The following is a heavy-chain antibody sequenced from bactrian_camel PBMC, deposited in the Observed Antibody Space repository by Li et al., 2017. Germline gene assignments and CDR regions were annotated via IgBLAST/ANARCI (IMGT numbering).Heavy chain of an antibody. CDR2: INTGGSST. V-gene: IGHV3S1*01. Sequence: QVQLVESGGDSVQAGGSLRLSCAASGFIFSRYGMSWVRQAPWKGLEWVSRINTGGSSTYYADSVKGRFTISRDFARKVLYLQMNSLKPEDTAMYYCTKDRSYGTRNWVQSTRGQGTQVTVS. CDR1: GFIFSRYG. J-gene: IGHJ4*01. D-gene: IGHD3*01. CDR3: TKDRSYGTRNWVQST.